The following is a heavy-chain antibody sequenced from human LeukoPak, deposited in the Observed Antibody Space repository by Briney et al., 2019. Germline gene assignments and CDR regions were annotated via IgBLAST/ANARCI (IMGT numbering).Heavy chain of an antibody. J-gene: IGHJ6*03. D-gene: IGHD3-10*01. CDR2: IYYSGST. V-gene: IGHV4-39*07. CDR3: ARAVYYGSGSYYHYYMDV. CDR1: GGSISSSSYY. Sequence: SETLSLTCTVSGGSISSSSYYWGWIRQPPGKGLEWIGSIYYSGSTYYNPSLKSRVTISVDTSKNQFSLKLSSVTAADTAVYYCARAVYYGSGSYYHYYMDVWGKGTTVNVSS.